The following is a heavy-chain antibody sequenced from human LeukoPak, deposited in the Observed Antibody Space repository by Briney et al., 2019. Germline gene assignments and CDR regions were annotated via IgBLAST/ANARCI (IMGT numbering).Heavy chain of an antibody. D-gene: IGHD4/OR15-4a*01. V-gene: IGHV3-53*01. CDR2: IYSGNT. CDR1: GFTVSSNS. Sequence: GGSLRLSCTVSGFTVSSNSMSWVRQAPGKGLEWVSFIYSGNTHYSDSVKGRFTISRDNSKNTLYLQMNSLRAEDAAVYYCARRAGAYSHPYDYWGQGTLVTVSS. CDR3: ARRAGAYSHPYDY. J-gene: IGHJ4*02.